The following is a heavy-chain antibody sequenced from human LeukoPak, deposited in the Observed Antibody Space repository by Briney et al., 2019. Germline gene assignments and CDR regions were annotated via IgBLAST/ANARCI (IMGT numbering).Heavy chain of an antibody. Sequence: GGSLRLSCAASGFTFSDYYMSWIRQAPGKGLEWVSYISSSGSNIYYADSVKGRFPISRDNAKNSLYLQMNSLRAEDTAVYYCARDLRMFPPRYDYWGQGTLVTVSS. CDR3: ARDLRMFPPRYDY. CDR1: GFTFSDYY. CDR2: ISSSGSNI. V-gene: IGHV3-11*01. J-gene: IGHJ4*02. D-gene: IGHD3-10*02.